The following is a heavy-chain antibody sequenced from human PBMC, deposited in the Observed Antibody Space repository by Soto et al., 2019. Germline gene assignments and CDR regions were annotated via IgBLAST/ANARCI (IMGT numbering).Heavy chain of an antibody. J-gene: IGHJ4*02. CDR3: TKNSAYALDY. V-gene: IGHV4-4*02. D-gene: IGHD5-12*01. CDR2: LHHGGST. CDR1: RYSINNNNW. Sequence: SETLSLTCDVSRYSINNNNWRSWVRQPPGGGLEWIGELHHGGSTNYNPSLESRVTFSVDISKNQFFLKLSSVTAADTAVYYCTKNSAYALDYWGQGTLVTVSS.